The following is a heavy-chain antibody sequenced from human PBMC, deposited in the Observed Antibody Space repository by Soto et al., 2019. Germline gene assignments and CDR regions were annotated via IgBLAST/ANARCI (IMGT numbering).Heavy chain of an antibody. Sequence: SVKVSCKASGGTFSSYAISWVRQAPGRGLEWMGGIIPIFGTANYAQKFQGRVTITADESTSTAYMELSSLRSEDTAVYYCARDLVGSTYYYDSSGRSYYYYYGMDVWGQGTTVTVSS. CDR3: ARDLVGSTYYYDSSGRSYYYYYGMDV. J-gene: IGHJ6*02. V-gene: IGHV1-69*13. CDR2: IIPIFGTA. D-gene: IGHD3-22*01. CDR1: GGTFSSYA.